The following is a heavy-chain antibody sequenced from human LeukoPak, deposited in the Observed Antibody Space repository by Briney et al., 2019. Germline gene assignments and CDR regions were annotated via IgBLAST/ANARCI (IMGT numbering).Heavy chain of an antibody. Sequence: GGSLRLSCAASGFTFSDYYMSWIRQAPGKGLEWVSYISSSGSTIYYADSVKGRFTISRDNAKNSLYLQMNSLRAGDTAVYYCARDQASGYPSLAFDIWGQGTMVTVSS. CDR2: ISSSGSTI. V-gene: IGHV3-11*01. J-gene: IGHJ3*02. CDR3: ARDQASGYPSLAFDI. CDR1: GFTFSDYY. D-gene: IGHD3-3*01.